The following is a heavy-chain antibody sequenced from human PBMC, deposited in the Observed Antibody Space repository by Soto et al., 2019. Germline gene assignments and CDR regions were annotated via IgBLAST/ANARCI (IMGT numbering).Heavy chain of an antibody. Sequence: SGPTLVNPTQTLTLTCTLSGFSLNTNGVSVNWIRQSPGKALEWLARIDWDDDKYYNSSLKTRLTISRDSSRIQVVLRMTNMDPVDTGTYFCARYPIWDYGDPRNAFDIWGQGTSVTVSS. V-gene: IGHV2-70*12. CDR1: GFSLNTNGVS. CDR2: IDWDDDK. J-gene: IGHJ3*02. CDR3: ARYPIWDYGDPRNAFDI. D-gene: IGHD4-17*01.